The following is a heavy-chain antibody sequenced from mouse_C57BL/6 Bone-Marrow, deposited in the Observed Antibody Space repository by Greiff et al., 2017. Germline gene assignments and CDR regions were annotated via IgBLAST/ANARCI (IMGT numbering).Heavy chain of an antibody. D-gene: IGHD2-1*01. Sequence: EVKLVESGGGLVQPGGSLSLSCAASGFTFTDSYMSWVRQPPGKALEWLGFIRNKANGYTTEYSASVKGRFTISRANSQSVLYLQLNALSAEDSATYYCARFPGGNYVAIDDWGQGTSVTVSS. J-gene: IGHJ4*01. V-gene: IGHV7-3*01. CDR1: GFTFTDSY. CDR2: IRNKANGYTT. CDR3: ARFPGGNYVAIDD.